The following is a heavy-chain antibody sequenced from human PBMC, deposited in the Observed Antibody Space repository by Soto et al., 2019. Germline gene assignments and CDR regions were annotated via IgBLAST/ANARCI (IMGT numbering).Heavy chain of an antibody. CDR1: GYTFTSYG. V-gene: IGHV1-18*01. CDR3: ARERSPFEYSSSSCDY. J-gene: IGHJ4*02. D-gene: IGHD6-6*01. Sequence: QVPLVQSGAEVKKPGASVKVSCKASGYTFTSYGISWVRQAPGQGLEWMGWISAYNGNTNYAQKLQGRVTMTTDTSTSTAYMELRSLRSDDTAVYYCARERSPFEYSSSSCDYWGQGTLVTVSS. CDR2: ISAYNGNT.